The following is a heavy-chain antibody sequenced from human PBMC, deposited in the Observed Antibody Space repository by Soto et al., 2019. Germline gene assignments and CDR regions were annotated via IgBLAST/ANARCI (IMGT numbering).Heavy chain of an antibody. V-gene: IGHV4-39*01. CDR1: GGSISSSSYY. D-gene: IGHD6-13*01. CDR3: ARRPFHDSSSWSTNWYFDL. J-gene: IGHJ2*01. CDR2: IYYSGST. Sequence: QLQLQESGPGLVKPSETLSLTCTVSGGSISSSSYYWGWIRQPPGKGLEWIGSIYYSGSTYYNPSLKSRVTISVDTSKNQFSLKLSSVTAADTAVYYCARRPFHDSSSWSTNWYFDLWGRGTLVTVSS.